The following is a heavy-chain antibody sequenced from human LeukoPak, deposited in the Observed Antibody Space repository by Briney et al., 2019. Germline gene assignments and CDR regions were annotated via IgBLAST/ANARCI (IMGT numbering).Heavy chain of an antibody. Sequence: GGSLRLSCAASGFTFRSYAMNWVRQAPGEGLEWVSAISESDGNTYYADSVKGRFTISRDDSKNTLYLQMNRLRAEDTALYYCAKAATFYYGSDLWGQGILVAVSS. CDR1: GFTFRSYA. CDR2: ISESDGNT. D-gene: IGHD3-10*01. V-gene: IGHV3-23*01. CDR3: AKAATFYYGSDL. J-gene: IGHJ4*02.